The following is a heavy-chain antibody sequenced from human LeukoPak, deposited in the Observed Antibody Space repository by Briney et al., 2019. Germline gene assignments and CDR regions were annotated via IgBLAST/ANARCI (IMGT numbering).Heavy chain of an antibody. CDR2: IYTSGNT. V-gene: IGHV4-4*07. CDR1: GVSISGCY. D-gene: IGHD1-26*01. J-gene: IGHJ4*02. Sequence: PSETLCLTCAASGVSISGCYLHWIRQPAGKGLEWIGRIYTSGNTNYNPSLKSRVTMSVDTSKNQFSLKLSSVTAADTAVYYCARLPLTGSYPYFHDYWGQGTLVTVSS. CDR3: ARLPLTGSYPYFHDY.